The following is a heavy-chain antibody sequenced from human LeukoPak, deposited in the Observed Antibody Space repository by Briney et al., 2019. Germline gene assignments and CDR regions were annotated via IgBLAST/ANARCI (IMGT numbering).Heavy chain of an antibody. CDR3: VRGSGWFFGF. J-gene: IGHJ4*02. V-gene: IGHV3-7*01. Sequence: GGSLRLSCAASASTFSGNWMHWVRQALGKGLEWVASIDQHGRDKYFLDSVKGRFTIPRDNSKSSLYLQMNSLRAEDTAVYYCVRGSGWFFGFWGQGSLVTVSS. CDR2: IDQHGRDK. D-gene: IGHD6-19*01. CDR1: ASTFSGNW.